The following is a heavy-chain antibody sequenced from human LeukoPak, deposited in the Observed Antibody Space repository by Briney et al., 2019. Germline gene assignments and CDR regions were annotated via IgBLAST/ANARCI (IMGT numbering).Heavy chain of an antibody. D-gene: IGHD3-10*01. CDR2: IYYSGST. Sequence: PSETLSLTCTVSGGSISSYYWSWIRQPPGKGLEWIGYIYYSGSTNYNPSLKSRVTISVDTSKNQFSLKLSSVTAADTAVYYCARAVGGDGSGSLWGPGTLVTVSS. CDR1: GGSISSYY. V-gene: IGHV4-59*01. CDR3: ARAVGGDGSGSL. J-gene: IGHJ4*02.